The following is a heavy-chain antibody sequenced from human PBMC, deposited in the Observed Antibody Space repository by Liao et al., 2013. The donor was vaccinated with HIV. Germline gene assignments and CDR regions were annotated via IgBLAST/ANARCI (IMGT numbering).Heavy chain of an antibody. V-gene: IGHV4-30-4*08. D-gene: IGHD2-2*01. CDR1: GGSISSGDYY. Sequence: QVQLQESGPGLVKPSQTLSLTCAVSGGSISSGDYYWSWIRQPPGKGLEWIGYVFYSGSTYYNPSLKSRLTISVDTSRNQFSLSLSSVTAADTAVYFCARGAYCSSTSCYEGDYYYYYMDVWGKGATVTVSS. CDR2: VFYSGST. CDR3: ARGAYCSSTSCYEGDYYYYYMDV. J-gene: IGHJ6*03.